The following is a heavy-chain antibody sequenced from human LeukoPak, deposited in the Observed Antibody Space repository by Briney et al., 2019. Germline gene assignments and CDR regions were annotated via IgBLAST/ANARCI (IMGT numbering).Heavy chain of an antibody. CDR1: GYTFTNYP. J-gene: IGHJ4*02. V-gene: IGHV7-4-1*02. Sequence: ASVKVSCKASGYTFTNYPMIWVRQAPGQGLEWMGWINTKTGSPTYAQGVTGRFVFSLDTSVSTTYLQINNLQAEDTAMYYCARGGYSRGQGSPFDYWGQGTLVTVSS. CDR2: INTKTGSP. D-gene: IGHD6-25*01. CDR3: ARGGYSRGQGSPFDY.